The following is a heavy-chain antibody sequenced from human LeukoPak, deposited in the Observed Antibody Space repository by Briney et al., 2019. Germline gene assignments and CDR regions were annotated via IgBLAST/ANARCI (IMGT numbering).Heavy chain of an antibody. CDR1: GYTFTSYA. CDR2: INTNTGNP. V-gene: IGHV7-4-1*01. Sequence: ASVKVSFKASGYTFTSYAMNWVRQAPGQGLEWMGWINTNTGNPTYAQGFTGRFVFSLDTSVSTAYLQICSLKAEDTAVYYCARDDSSGWWPQNWSDPWGQGTLVTVSS. CDR3: ARDDSSGWWPQNWSDP. J-gene: IGHJ5*02. D-gene: IGHD6-19*01.